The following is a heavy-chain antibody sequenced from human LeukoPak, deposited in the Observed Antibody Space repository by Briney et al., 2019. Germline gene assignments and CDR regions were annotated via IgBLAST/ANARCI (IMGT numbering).Heavy chain of an antibody. J-gene: IGHJ6*02. CDR3: AKSTGNYYYYYGMDV. Sequence: GGSLRLSCAASGFTFSKYAIHWVRQAPGKGLEWVAVISFDGVNKYYADSVKGRFTVSRDNSKNTLYLQMNSLKTEDTALYYCAKSTGNYYYYYGMDVWGQGTTVTVSS. D-gene: IGHD1-14*01. CDR1: GFTFSKYA. CDR2: ISFDGVNK. V-gene: IGHV3-30-3*02.